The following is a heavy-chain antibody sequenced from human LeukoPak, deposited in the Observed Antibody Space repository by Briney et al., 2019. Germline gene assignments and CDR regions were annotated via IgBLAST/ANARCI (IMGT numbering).Heavy chain of an antibody. Sequence: PSETLSLTCAVYGGSFSGYYWSWIRQPPAKGLEWIGEINHSGSTNYNPSLKSRVTISVDTSKNQFSLKLSSVTAADTAVYYCASARSGWSLNYYYYYMDVWGKGTTVTISS. V-gene: IGHV4-34*01. CDR3: ASARSGWSLNYYYYYMDV. J-gene: IGHJ6*03. D-gene: IGHD6-19*01. CDR1: GGSFSGYY. CDR2: INHSGST.